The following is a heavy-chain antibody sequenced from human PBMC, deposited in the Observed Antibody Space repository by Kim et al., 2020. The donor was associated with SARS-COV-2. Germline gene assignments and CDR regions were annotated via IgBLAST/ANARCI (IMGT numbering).Heavy chain of an antibody. Sequence: GGSLRLSCAASGFTFSSYAMHWVRQAPGKGLEWVAVISYDGSNKYYADSVKGRFTISRDNSKNTLYLQMNSLRAEDTAVYYCARDLNGGLEWLLYYYYGMDVWGQGTTVTVSS. CDR1: GFTFSSYA. CDR3: ARDLNGGLEWLLYYYYGMDV. J-gene: IGHJ6*02. D-gene: IGHD3-3*01. CDR2: ISYDGSNK. V-gene: IGHV3-30-3*01.